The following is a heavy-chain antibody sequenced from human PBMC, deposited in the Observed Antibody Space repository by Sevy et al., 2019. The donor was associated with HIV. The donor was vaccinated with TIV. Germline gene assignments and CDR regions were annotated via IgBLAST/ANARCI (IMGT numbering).Heavy chain of an antibody. V-gene: IGHV3-7*03. Sequence: GGSLRLSCAASGFTFSSYGMSWVRQAPGKGLEWVANIKKDGSEKYYVDSVKGRFSISRDNAKESLYLQMNSLRAEDTAVNYCARDYSTGYYFGWGQGTLVTVSS. D-gene: IGHD3-22*01. CDR2: IKKDGSEK. CDR1: GFTFSSYG. CDR3: ARDYSTGYYFG. J-gene: IGHJ4*02.